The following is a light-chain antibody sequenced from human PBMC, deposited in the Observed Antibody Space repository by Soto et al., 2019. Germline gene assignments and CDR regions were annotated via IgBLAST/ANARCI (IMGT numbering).Light chain of an antibody. V-gene: IGLV2-11*01. J-gene: IGLJ2*01. Sequence: QSALTQPRSVSGSPGQSVTISCTGTSSDVGGYNYVSWYQHHPGKAPKLILYDVSNRPSGVSNRFSGSKSGNTASLTISGLQTEDEAEYYCSSYANVIFGGGTKL. CDR2: DVS. CDR3: SSYANVI. CDR1: SSDVGGYNY.